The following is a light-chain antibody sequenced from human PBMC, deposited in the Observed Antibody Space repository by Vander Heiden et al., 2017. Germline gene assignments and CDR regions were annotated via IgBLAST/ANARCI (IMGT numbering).Light chain of an antibody. CDR3: MQPLQTPRT. V-gene: IGKV2-28*01. CDR2: LGS. J-gene: IGKJ1*01. Sequence: VLTQPPLFLLVTPGESASTPARPSQSLLYRNGNNYLDWYLQKPGQSPQLLIYLGSTRASGVPERFTGSGSGTDFTLKITRVEAEDVGIYYCMQPLQTPRTFGQGTKVEI. CDR1: QSLLYRNGNNY.